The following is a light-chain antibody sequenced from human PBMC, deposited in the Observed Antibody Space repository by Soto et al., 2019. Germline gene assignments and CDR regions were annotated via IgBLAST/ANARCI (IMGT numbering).Light chain of an antibody. J-gene: IGLJ2*01. CDR2: EVT. V-gene: IGLV2-14*01. Sequence: QSALTQPASVSGSPGQSITISCTGTSSDVGFYNSVSWYQQHPGKAPKLMIYEVTNRPSGVSNRFSGSKSGNAASLTISGLQAEDEAHYYCSSYTSSSSVAFGGGTKLTVL. CDR3: SSYTSSSSVA. CDR1: SSDVGFYNS.